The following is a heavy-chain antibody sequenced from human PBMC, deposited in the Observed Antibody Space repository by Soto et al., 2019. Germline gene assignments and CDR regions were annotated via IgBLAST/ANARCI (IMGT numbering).Heavy chain of an antibody. D-gene: IGHD5-12*01. V-gene: IGHV1-8*01. CDR2: MNPNSGNT. Sequence: VKLVQSGAEVKKPGASVKVSCKASGYTFTSDDINWVRQATGQGLEWMGWMNPNSGNTGYAQKCQGSVTMTRNTSISTAYLELSSMRAEDTAVYYCAIAGYSGYGGGRALGPGGQGTLFTVSS. CDR3: AIAGYSGYGGGRALGP. J-gene: IGHJ4*02. CDR1: GYTFTSDD.